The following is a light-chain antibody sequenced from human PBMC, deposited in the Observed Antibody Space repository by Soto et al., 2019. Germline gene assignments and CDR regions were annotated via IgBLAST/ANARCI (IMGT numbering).Light chain of an antibody. J-gene: IGLJ1*01. V-gene: IGLV2-11*01. CDR2: AVS. CDR3: SSEAGSSTPYV. Sequence: HSALTQPRSVSGSPGQSVTISCTGTSSDVGGYNYVSWYEQHPGIAPKLMIYAVSKRPSGVPDRFSGSKSGNTGSLSCSGDQAEDEADYYGSSEAGSSTPYVCGGGNNVSV. CDR1: SSDVGGYNY.